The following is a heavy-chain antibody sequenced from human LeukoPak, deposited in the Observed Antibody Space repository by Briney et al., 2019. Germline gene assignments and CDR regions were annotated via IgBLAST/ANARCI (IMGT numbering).Heavy chain of an antibody. D-gene: IGHD6-19*01. J-gene: IGHJ6*03. CDR3: ARQASALQYYYNYMDV. CDR1: GFTFSNSA. Sequence: GGSLRLSCAASGFTFSNSAIHWVRQAPGKGLEWVSFISSEGKDRNYVESVKGRFIISRDNSKNTMDLQMNSLRPEDTAVYYCARQASALQYYYNYMDVWGKGTTVIVSS. V-gene: IGHV3-30*01. CDR2: ISSEGKDR.